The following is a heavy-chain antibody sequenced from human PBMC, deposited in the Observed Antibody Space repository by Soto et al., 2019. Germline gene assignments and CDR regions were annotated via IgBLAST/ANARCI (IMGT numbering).Heavy chain of an antibody. CDR2: IYYSGTT. J-gene: IGHJ4*02. V-gene: IGHV4-30-4*01. Sequence: QVQLQESGPGLVKPSQTLSLTCTVSGGSISSGDYYWSWIRQPPGKGLEWIGYIYYSGTTYYNPTPDIRITISVDTSKNLFSLKLSSVTAADTAVYYCASSSYGYTFYDYWGQGTLVTVSS. CDR3: ASSSYGYTFYDY. D-gene: IGHD5-18*01. CDR1: GGSISSGDYY.